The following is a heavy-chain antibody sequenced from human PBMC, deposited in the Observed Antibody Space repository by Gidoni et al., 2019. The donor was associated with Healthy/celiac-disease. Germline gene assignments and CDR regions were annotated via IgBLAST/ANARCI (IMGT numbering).Heavy chain of an antibody. J-gene: IGHJ4*02. Sequence: QVQLQQWGAGRLKPSETLSLTCAVYGGSFSGYYWSWIRQPPGKGLEWIGEINHSGSTNYNPSLKRRVTISVDTSKNQFSLKLSSVTAADTAVYYCARGSSEGFGESYYFDYWGQGTLVTVSS. CDR1: GGSFSGYY. CDR3: ARGSSEGFGESYYFDY. V-gene: IGHV4-34*01. D-gene: IGHD3-10*01. CDR2: INHSGST.